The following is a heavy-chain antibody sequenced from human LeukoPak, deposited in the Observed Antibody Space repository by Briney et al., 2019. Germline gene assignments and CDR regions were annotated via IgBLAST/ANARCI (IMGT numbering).Heavy chain of an antibody. CDR1: GFIFSSYS. CDR3: AKYSSSYLDY. CDR2: VSGSGGST. D-gene: IGHD6-13*01. J-gene: IGHJ4*02. Sequence: GGSLRLSCAASGFIFSSYSMNWVRQAPGKGLEWVSAVSGSGGSTYYADSVKGRFTISRDNSKNTLYLQMNSLRAEDTAVYYCAKYSSSYLDYWGQGTLVTVSS. V-gene: IGHV3-23*01.